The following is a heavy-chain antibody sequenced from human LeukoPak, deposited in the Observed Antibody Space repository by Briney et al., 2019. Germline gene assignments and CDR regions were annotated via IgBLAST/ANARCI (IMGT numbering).Heavy chain of an antibody. CDR2: IYPGDSDT. D-gene: IGHD3-9*01. Sequence: GESLKISCKGSGYSFTSYWIGWVRQVPGKGLEWMGIIYPGDSDTRYSPSFQGQVTISADKSISTAYLQWSSLKASDTAMYYCAGRDILTGYRDAFDIWGQGTMVTVSS. J-gene: IGHJ3*02. CDR3: AGRDILTGYRDAFDI. CDR1: GYSFTSYW. V-gene: IGHV5-51*01.